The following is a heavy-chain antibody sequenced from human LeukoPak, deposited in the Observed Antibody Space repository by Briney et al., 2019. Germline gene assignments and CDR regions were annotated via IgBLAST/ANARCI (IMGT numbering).Heavy chain of an antibody. Sequence: PGGSLRLSCAASGFTFSSYAMHWVRQAPGKGLEWVAVISYDGNNKYYADSVKGRFTISRDNSKNTLYLQMNSLRAEDTAVYYCARGGDILTGYFDYWGQGTLVTVSS. CDR2: ISYDGNNK. V-gene: IGHV3-30-3*01. J-gene: IGHJ4*02. D-gene: IGHD3-9*01. CDR3: ARGGDILTGYFDY. CDR1: GFTFSSYA.